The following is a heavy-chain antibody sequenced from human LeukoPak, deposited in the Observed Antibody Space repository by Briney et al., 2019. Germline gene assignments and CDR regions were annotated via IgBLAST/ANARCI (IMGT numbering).Heavy chain of an antibody. CDR2: IYYSGNT. Sequence: SETLSLTCTVPGDSVRSSGYYWIWIRHHPGKSLEWIGYIYYSGNTDYNPSLKSRVTMSVDPSKNQFSLKLSSATAADTAVYYCARGLGYYGSGSYVADYWGQGTLVSVSS. CDR1: GDSVRSSGYY. J-gene: IGHJ4*02. D-gene: IGHD3-10*01. V-gene: IGHV4-31*03. CDR3: ARGLGYYGSGSYVADY.